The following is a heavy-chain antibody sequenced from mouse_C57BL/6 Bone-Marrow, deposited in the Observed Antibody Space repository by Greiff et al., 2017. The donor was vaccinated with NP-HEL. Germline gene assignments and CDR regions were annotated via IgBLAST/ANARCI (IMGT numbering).Heavy chain of an antibody. CDR2: IRLKSDNYAT. V-gene: IGHV6-3*01. CDR3: TGPYYYGSSLYFDY. D-gene: IGHD1-1*01. J-gene: IGHJ2*01. Sequence: EVKLVESGGGLVQPGGSMKLSCVASGFTFSNYWMNWVRQSPEKGLEWVAQIRLKSDNYATHYAESVKGRFTISRDDSKSSVYLQMNNLRAEDTGIYYCTGPYYYGSSLYFDYWGQGTTLTVSS. CDR1: GFTFSNYW.